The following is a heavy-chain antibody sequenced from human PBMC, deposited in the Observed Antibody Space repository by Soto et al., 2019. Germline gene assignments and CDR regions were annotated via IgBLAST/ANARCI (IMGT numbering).Heavy chain of an antibody. V-gene: IGHV4-34*01. Sequence: SETLSLTCAVYGGSFSGYYWSWIRQPPGKGLEWIGEINHSGSTNYNPSLKSRVTISVDTSKNQFSLKLSSVTAADTAVYYCARKPRGYSYLGYFDYWGQGTLVTVSS. CDR2: INHSGST. CDR3: ARKPRGYSYLGYFDY. CDR1: GGSFSGYY. D-gene: IGHD5-18*01. J-gene: IGHJ4*02.